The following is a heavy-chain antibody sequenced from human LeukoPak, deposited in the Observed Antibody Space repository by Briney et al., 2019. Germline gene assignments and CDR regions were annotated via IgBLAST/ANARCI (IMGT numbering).Heavy chain of an antibody. CDR1: GGTFSSYA. J-gene: IGHJ6*03. Sequence: SVKVSCKASGGTFSSYAISWVRQAPGQGLEWTGGIIHIFGTANYAQKFQGRVTITTDESTSTAYMELSSLRSEDTAVYYCARGPYYYYYMVVWGKGTTVTVSS. V-gene: IGHV1-69*05. CDR2: IIHIFGTA. CDR3: ARGPYYYYYMVV.